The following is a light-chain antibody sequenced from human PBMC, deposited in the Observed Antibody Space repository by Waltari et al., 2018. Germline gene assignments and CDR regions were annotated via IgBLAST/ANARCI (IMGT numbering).Light chain of an antibody. Sequence: EIVLTQSPATLSLSPGERATLPCRASQSVRTYLAWYQHRPGQARRLLIYDASNRATDVPARFSGSGSGTDFTLTINSLQPEDFAVYYCQERSNWPGGAFGGGTKVEIK. CDR2: DAS. CDR1: QSVRTY. V-gene: IGKV3-11*01. J-gene: IGKJ4*01. CDR3: QERSNWPGGA.